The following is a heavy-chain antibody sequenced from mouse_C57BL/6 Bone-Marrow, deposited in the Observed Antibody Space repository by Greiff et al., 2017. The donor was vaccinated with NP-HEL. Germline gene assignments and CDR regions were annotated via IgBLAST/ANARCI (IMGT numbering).Heavy chain of an antibody. Sequence: VQLQQPGAELVMPGASVKLSCKASGYTFTSYWMHWVKQRPGQGLEWIGEIDPSDSYTNYNQKFKGKSTLTVDKSSSTAYMQLSSLTSEDSAVYYCARDGYDGPYAMDYWGQGTSVTVSS. D-gene: IGHD2-3*01. CDR3: ARDGYDGPYAMDY. CDR1: GYTFTSYW. J-gene: IGHJ4*01. CDR2: IDPSDSYT. V-gene: IGHV1-69*01.